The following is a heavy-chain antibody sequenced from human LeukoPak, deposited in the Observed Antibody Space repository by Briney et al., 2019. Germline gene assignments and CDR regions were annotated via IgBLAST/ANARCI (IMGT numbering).Heavy chain of an antibody. CDR2: IRYDGSNK. D-gene: IGHD6-19*01. V-gene: IGHV3-30*02. CDR3: AKEVAGTLDY. J-gene: IGHJ4*02. CDR1: GFTFSSYG. Sequence: GGSLRLSCAASGFTFSSYGMHWVRQAPGKGLEWVAFIRYDGSNKYYADSVKGRFTISRDNSKNTLYLQMNSLRAEDTAVYYCAKEVAGTLDYWGQGTLVTVSS.